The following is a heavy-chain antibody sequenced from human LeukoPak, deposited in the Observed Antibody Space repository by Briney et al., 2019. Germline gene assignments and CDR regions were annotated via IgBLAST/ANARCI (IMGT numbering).Heavy chain of an antibody. Sequence: GGSLRLSCAASGFTFSSYSMNWVRQAPGKGLEWVSSISSSSSYIYYADSVKGRFTISRDNAKNSLYLQMNSLRAEDTAVYYCARGWADYYDSSGYYYYFDYWGQGTLVTVSS. J-gene: IGHJ4*02. CDR1: GFTFSSYS. CDR3: ARGWADYYDSSGYYYYFDY. V-gene: IGHV3-21*04. CDR2: ISSSSSYI. D-gene: IGHD3-22*01.